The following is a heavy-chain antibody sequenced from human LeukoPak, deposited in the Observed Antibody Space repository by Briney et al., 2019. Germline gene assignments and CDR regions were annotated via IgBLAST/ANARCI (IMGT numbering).Heavy chain of an antibody. J-gene: IGHJ4*02. CDR1: GGSISGYY. CDR3: ARAPRAYCSTTGSCFQDY. Sequence: SETLSLTSTVSGGSISGYYGSWIGQPPGKGLDGMGYFYYSGSTNYNPSLKSRVTISVDTSKNQFSLNLTSVTAADTAVYFCARAPRAYCSTTGSCFQDYWGQGTLVTVSS. CDR2: FYYSGST. D-gene: IGHD2-2*01. V-gene: IGHV4-59*12.